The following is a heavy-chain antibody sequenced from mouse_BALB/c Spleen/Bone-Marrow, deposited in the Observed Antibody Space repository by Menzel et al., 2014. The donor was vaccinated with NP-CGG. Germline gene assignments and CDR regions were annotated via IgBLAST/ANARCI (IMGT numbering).Heavy chain of an antibody. CDR2: ITPYNGDT. J-gene: IGHJ2*01. CDR1: GYTFTSYL. D-gene: IGHD4-1*01. Sequence: EVQLQQSGPELVKPGASVKMSCKASGYTFTSYLIHWVKQKPGQGLEWIGYITPYNGDTKYNEKFKGKATLTSDKSSSTAYMELSSLTSEDSAVYYCARWGGTPYFDYWGQGTTLTVSS. CDR3: ARWGGTPYFDY. V-gene: IGHV1-14*01.